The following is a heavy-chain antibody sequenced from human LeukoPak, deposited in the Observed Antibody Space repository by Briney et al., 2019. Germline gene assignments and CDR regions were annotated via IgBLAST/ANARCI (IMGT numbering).Heavy chain of an antibody. Sequence: ASVKVSCMASGGXFSSYAISWVRQAPGQGPEWMGRIIPILGIANYAQKFQGRVTITADKSTSTAYMELSSLRFEDTAVYYCAQDYYDSSGYYSNDAFDIWGQGTMVTVSS. CDR1: GGXFSSYA. CDR3: AQDYYDSSGYYSNDAFDI. D-gene: IGHD3-22*01. CDR2: IIPILGIA. J-gene: IGHJ3*02. V-gene: IGHV1-69*10.